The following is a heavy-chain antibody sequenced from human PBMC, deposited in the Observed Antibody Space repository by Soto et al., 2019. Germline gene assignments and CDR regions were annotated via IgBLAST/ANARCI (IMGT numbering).Heavy chain of an antibody. CDR1: GFTFSSYW. Sequence: EVQLVESGGGLVQPGGSLRLSCAASGFTFSSYWMHWVRQAPGKGLVWVSRINSDGSSTSYADSVKGRFTISRDNAKNTLYLQMNSLRAEDTAVYYCARGGLYGSGSYFDAFDIWGQGTMVTVSS. CDR2: INSDGSST. V-gene: IGHV3-74*01. D-gene: IGHD3-10*01. J-gene: IGHJ3*02. CDR3: ARGGLYGSGSYFDAFDI.